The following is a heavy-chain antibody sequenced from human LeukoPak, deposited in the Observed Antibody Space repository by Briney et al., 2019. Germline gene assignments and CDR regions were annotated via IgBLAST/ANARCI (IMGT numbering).Heavy chain of an antibody. Sequence: PGRSLRLSCAASGFTFDDYAMHWVRHAPGKGLEWVSGISWNSGSIGYADSVKGRFTISRDNAKNSLYLRMNSLRAEDTALYYCAKAWIQLWFNPPAFDIWGQGTMVTVSS. V-gene: IGHV3-9*01. D-gene: IGHD5-18*01. CDR1: GFTFDDYA. J-gene: IGHJ3*02. CDR3: AKAWIQLWFNPPAFDI. CDR2: ISWNSGSI.